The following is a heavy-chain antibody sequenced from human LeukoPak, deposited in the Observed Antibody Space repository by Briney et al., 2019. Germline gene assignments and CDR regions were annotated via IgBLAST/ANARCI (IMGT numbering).Heavy chain of an antibody. J-gene: IGHJ3*02. CDR2: MNPNSGNT. CDR3: ARGVPVATDAFDI. D-gene: IGHD2-2*01. CDR1: GYTFTSYD. V-gene: IGHV1-8*03. Sequence: ASVKVSCKASGYTFTSYDINWVRQATGQGLEWMGWMNPNSGNTGYAQKFQGRVTITRNTSISTAYMELSSLRSEDTAVYYCARGVPVATDAFDIWGQGTMVTVSS.